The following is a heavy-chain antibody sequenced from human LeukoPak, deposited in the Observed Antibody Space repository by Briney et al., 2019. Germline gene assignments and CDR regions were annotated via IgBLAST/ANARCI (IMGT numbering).Heavy chain of an antibody. Sequence: GESLKISCKGSGYSFTSYWIGWVRQTPGKGLEWMGIIYPGDSDTRYSPSFQGQVTISADKSISTAYLQWSSLKASDTAMYYCARSADYGDYENNWFDPWGQGTLVTVSS. CDR1: GYSFTSYW. J-gene: IGHJ5*02. D-gene: IGHD4-17*01. CDR3: ARSADYGDYENNWFDP. V-gene: IGHV5-51*01. CDR2: IYPGDSDT.